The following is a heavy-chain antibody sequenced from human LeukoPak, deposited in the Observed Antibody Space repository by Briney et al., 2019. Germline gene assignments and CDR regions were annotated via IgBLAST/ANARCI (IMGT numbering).Heavy chain of an antibody. V-gene: IGHV4-61*02. CDR3: ARDHTDSFDY. D-gene: IGHD3-22*01. J-gene: IGHJ4*02. Sequence: SETLSLTCTVSGGSISSGSYYWSWIRQPAGKGLEWIGRIYTSGSTSYNPSLKSRVTISVDTSKNQFSLKLSSVTAADTAVYHCARDHTDSFDYWGQGTLVTVSS. CDR1: GGSISSGSYY. CDR2: IYTSGST.